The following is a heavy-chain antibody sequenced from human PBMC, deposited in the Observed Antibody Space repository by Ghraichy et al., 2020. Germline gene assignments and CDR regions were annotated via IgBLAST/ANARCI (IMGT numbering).Heavy chain of an antibody. D-gene: IGHD3-22*01. Sequence: ASVKVSCKASGYTFTGYYMHWVRQAPGQGLEWMGWINPNSGGTNYAQKFQGRVTMTRDTSISTAYMELSRLRSDDTAVYYCARDADYYDSSGYYPEYFQHWGQGTLVTVSS. CDR2: INPNSGGT. CDR3: ARDADYYDSSGYYPEYFQH. J-gene: IGHJ1*01. CDR1: GYTFTGYY. V-gene: IGHV1-2*02.